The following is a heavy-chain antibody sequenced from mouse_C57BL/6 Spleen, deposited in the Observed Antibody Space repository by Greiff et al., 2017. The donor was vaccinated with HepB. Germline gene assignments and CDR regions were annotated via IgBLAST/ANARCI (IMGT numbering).Heavy chain of an antibody. CDR1: GYTLPGNW. V-gene: IGHV1-55*01. CDR2: IYPGSGST. J-gene: IGHJ2*01. Sequence: QVQLQQPGAELGKLGASVKMSGKAPGYTLPGNWKTWVKQRPGQGLGWIGDIYPGSGSTNYNEKFKSKATLTVDTSSSTAYMQLSSLTSEDSAVYYCARPNYYGSSLDYWGQGTTLTVSS. D-gene: IGHD1-1*01. CDR3: ARPNYYGSSLDY.